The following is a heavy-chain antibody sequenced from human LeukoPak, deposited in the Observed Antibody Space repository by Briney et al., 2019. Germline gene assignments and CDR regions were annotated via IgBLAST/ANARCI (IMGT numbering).Heavy chain of an antibody. D-gene: IGHD3-10*01. CDR2: INPSDSYT. V-gene: IGHV5-10-1*01. Sequence: GESLKISCKGSGYCFRTYWINWVRQTPGKGPEWMGRINPSDSYTKYSPSFQGHVTISTDKSINTVHLQWSSLKASDTATYYCARGSGSSGYYGMDVWGRGTTVTVSS. CDR1: GYCFRTYW. J-gene: IGHJ6*04. CDR3: ARGSGSSGYYGMDV.